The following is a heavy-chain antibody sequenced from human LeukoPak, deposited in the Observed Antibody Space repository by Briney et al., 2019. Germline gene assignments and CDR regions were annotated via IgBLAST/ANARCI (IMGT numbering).Heavy chain of an antibody. CDR3: AKVGRAYSRDAFDI. CDR2: IRYDGSNK. V-gene: IGHV3-30*02. Sequence: GGSLRLSCATSGFLFSSYTMHWVRQAPGKGLEWVAFIRYDGSNKYYADSVKGRFTISRDNSKNTLYLQMNSLRAEDTAVYYCAKVGRAYSRDAFDIWGQGTMVTVSS. D-gene: IGHD5-18*01. J-gene: IGHJ3*02. CDR1: GFLFSSYT.